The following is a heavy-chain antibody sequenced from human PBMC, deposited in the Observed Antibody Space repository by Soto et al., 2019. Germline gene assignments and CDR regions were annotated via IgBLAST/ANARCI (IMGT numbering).Heavy chain of an antibody. V-gene: IGHV1-69*12. CDR2: IIPIFGTA. CDR3: AGGPTGYSSSWYPGDIDY. Sequence: QVQLVQSGAEVKKPGSSVKVSCKASGGTFSSYAISWVRQAPGQGLEWMGGIIPIFGTANYAQKFQGRVTLTAAESTGTSKVERSRLRSEDTAVYYWAGGPTGYSSSWYPGDIDYWGQGALVTVSS. D-gene: IGHD6-13*01. J-gene: IGHJ4*02. CDR1: GGTFSSYA.